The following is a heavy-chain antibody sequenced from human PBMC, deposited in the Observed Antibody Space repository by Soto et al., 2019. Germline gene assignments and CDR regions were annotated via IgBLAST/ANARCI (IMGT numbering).Heavy chain of an antibody. Sequence: SVKVSWKASGGTFSSYTISWVRQAPGQGLEWMGRIIPILGIANYAQKFQGRVTITADKSTSTAYMELSSLRSEDTAVYYCASRSSTYYDILTGSHHGFAYWGQGTLVTVSS. J-gene: IGHJ4*02. CDR1: GGTFSSYT. D-gene: IGHD3-9*01. V-gene: IGHV1-69*02. CDR2: IIPILGIA. CDR3: ASRSSTYYDILTGSHHGFAY.